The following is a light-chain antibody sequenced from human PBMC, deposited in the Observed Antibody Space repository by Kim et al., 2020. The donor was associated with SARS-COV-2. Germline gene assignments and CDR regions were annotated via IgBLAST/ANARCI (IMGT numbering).Light chain of an antibody. CDR2: AAS. CDR3: QHANSFPLT. V-gene: IGKV1-12*01. CDR1: EGISSW. Sequence: AYGGDRVTITCRASEGISSWLACYKQQPGKPPKLMMDAASSLQSGVPSRFSGSGSWTDFTLTISSLQPEDFANYYCQHANSFPLTFGPGTKVDI. J-gene: IGKJ3*01.